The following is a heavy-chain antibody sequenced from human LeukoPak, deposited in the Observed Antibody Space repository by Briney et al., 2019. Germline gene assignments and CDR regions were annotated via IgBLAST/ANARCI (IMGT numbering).Heavy chain of an antibody. D-gene: IGHD3/OR15-3a*01. CDR1: GYTFTGYY. CDR3: ARESMDWGYVDY. J-gene: IGHJ4*02. Sequence: ASVKVSCKASGYTFTGYYIHWVRQAPGQGLEWMGWINPNSGGTNYAQKFQGRVTMTRDTSISTAYMELSRLRSDDTAVYYCARESMDWGYVDYWGQGTLVTVSS. V-gene: IGHV1-2*02. CDR2: INPNSGGT.